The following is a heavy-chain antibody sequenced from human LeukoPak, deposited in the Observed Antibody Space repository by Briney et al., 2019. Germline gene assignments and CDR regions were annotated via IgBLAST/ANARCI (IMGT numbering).Heavy chain of an antibody. CDR3: ARGRYSRYFDY. Sequence: PGGSLRLSCSASGFTFSTYWMHWVRQAPGKGLEWVSYISSSASTTHYADSVMGRFTISRDNAKNSLYLQMNSLRAEDTAVYYCARGRYSRYFDYWGQGTLVTVSS. V-gene: IGHV3-48*04. CDR1: GFTFSTYW. J-gene: IGHJ4*02. D-gene: IGHD6-13*01. CDR2: ISSSASTT.